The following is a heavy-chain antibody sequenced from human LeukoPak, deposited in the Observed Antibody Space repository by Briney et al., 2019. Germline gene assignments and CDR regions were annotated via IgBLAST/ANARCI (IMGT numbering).Heavy chain of an antibody. CDR3: ARTIAVAGRGYFDY. J-gene: IGHJ4*01. Sequence: PSETLSLTCTVSGGSISSHYWSWIRQSPGKGLEWIGYIYYSGSTNYNPSLKSRVTISVDTSKNQFSLKLSSVTAADTAVYYCARTIAVAGRGYFDYWGQEPWSPSPQ. CDR1: GGSISSHY. CDR2: IYYSGST. V-gene: IGHV4-59*11. D-gene: IGHD6-19*01.